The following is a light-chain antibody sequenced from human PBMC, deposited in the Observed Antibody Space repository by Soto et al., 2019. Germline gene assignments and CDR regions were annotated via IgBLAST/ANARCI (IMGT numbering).Light chain of an antibody. CDR3: QQYNNWPLT. V-gene: IGKV3D-15*01. CDR2: DAS. Sequence: EIVMTQSPATLSVSPGDSATLSCRASQSVGNDLAWYQQKPGQAPRLLIYDASTRATGIPARFSGSGSGTEFTLTISSLLSEDFAVYSCQQYNNWPLTLGGGTKVDIK. CDR1: QSVGND. J-gene: IGKJ4*01.